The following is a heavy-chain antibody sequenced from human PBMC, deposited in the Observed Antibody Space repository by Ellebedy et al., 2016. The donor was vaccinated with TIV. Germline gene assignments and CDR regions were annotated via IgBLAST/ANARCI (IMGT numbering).Heavy chain of an antibody. V-gene: IGHV3-30*04. Sequence: GESLKISCAASGFNFFSSYAMHWVRQAPGKGLEWVAVISYDGSNKYYADSVKGRFTISRDNSKNTLYLQMNSLRAEDTAIYYCAREYTTMEVAQGYFHHWGQGTLATVSS. CDR3: AREYTTMEVAQGYFHH. J-gene: IGHJ1*01. D-gene: IGHD5-18*01. CDR1: GFNFFSSYA. CDR2: ISYDGSNK.